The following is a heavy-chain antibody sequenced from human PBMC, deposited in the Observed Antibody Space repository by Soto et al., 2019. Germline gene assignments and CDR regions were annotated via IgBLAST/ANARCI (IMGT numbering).Heavy chain of an antibody. CDR1: GFTFDNFA. CDR3: AKATLRVVHPSVFDH. D-gene: IGHD3-3*01. J-gene: IGHJ4*02. Sequence: PGGSLRLSCTTSGFTFDNFAMSWVRQAPGRGLEWVSAISGGGGGTYYADSVKGRFTISRDNSKNTVYLQVNGLRPDDTAVYYCAKATLRVVHPSVFDHWGQGSLVTVSS. V-gene: IGHV3-23*01. CDR2: ISGGGGGT.